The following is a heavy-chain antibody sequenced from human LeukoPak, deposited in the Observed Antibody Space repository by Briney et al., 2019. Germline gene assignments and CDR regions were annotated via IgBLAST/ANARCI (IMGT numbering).Heavy chain of an antibody. Sequence: SETLSLTCTVSGYSISSGYYWGWIRQPPGKGLEWIGSIYHSGSTYYNPSLKSRVTISVDTSKNQFSLKLSSVTAADTAVYYCARYVDSSGYITEGFDYWGQGTLVTVSS. J-gene: IGHJ4*02. D-gene: IGHD3-22*01. CDR1: GYSISSGYY. V-gene: IGHV4-38-2*02. CDR2: IYHSGST. CDR3: ARYVDSSGYITEGFDY.